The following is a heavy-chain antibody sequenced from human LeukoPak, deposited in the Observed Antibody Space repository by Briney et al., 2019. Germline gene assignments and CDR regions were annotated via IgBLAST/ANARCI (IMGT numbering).Heavy chain of an antibody. CDR1: GYSFTSYC. J-gene: IGHJ6*02. D-gene: IGHD3-10*01. V-gene: IGHV5-51*01. Sequence: GESLKISCKGSGYSFTSYCIGWVRQMPGKGLEWMGIIYPGDSDTRYSPSFQGQVTISADKSISTAYLQWSSLKASDTAMYYCARHHGPHPGSVGMDVWGQGTTVTVSS. CDR2: IYPGDSDT. CDR3: ARHHGPHPGSVGMDV.